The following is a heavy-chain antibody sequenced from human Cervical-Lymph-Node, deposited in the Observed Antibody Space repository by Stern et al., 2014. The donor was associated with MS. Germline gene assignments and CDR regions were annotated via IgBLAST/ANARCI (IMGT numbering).Heavy chain of an antibody. Sequence: VQLVESGGGLLQPGGSLRLSCAASGFTFSSYSMNWVRQPPGKGLEWVSYISDTRNTIYYADSVRGRFTISRDNAKNSLCLQMDSLRAEDTAVYYCARESAASTYAMDVWGQGTKVTVSS. CDR3: ARESAASTYAMDV. J-gene: IGHJ6*02. CDR1: GFTFSSYS. CDR2: ISDTRNTI. D-gene: IGHD2-2*01. V-gene: IGHV3-48*01.